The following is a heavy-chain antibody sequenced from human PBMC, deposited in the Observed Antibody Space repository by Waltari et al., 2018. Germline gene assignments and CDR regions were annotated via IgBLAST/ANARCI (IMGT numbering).Heavy chain of an antibody. CDR1: GFPFSSYA. CDR2: ISYDGSNK. J-gene: IGHJ4*02. V-gene: IGHV3-30-3*01. CDR3: ARVVYYDSSGYYDY. D-gene: IGHD3-22*01. Sequence: QVQLVEYGGGVFQPGRYLSLACAAAGFPFSSYAMHWVRQAPGKGLEWVAVISYDGSNKYYADSVKGRFTISRDNSKNTLYLQMNSLRAEDTAVYYCARVVYYDSSGYYDYWGQGTLVTVSS.